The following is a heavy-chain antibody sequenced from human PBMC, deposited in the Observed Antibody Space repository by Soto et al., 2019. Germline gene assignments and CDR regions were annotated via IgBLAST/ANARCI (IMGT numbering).Heavy chain of an antibody. V-gene: IGHV4-59*01. CDR2: IYSSGST. D-gene: IGHD3-22*01. J-gene: IGHJ3*02. CDR3: AATYYYDSSGYFSGGYDAFDI. Sequence: GREWIWYIYSSGSTNYNPSLKSRVTISVDTSKNQFSLKLSSVTAADTAVYYCAATYYYDSSGYFSGGYDAFDIWGQGTMVS.